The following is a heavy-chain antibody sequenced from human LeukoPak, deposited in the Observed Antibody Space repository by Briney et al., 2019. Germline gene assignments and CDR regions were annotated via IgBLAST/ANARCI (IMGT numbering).Heavy chain of an antibody. CDR2: IYYSGST. J-gene: IGHJ5*02. D-gene: IGHD3-22*01. Sequence: PSETLSLTCTVSGGSISSSSYYWGWIRQPPGKGLEWIGSIYYSGSTYYNPSLKSRVTISVDTSKNQFSLKLSSVTAADTAVYYCARAPTMIVVGNWFDPWGQGTLVTVSS. CDR1: GGSISSSSYY. V-gene: IGHV4-39*07. CDR3: ARAPTMIVVGNWFDP.